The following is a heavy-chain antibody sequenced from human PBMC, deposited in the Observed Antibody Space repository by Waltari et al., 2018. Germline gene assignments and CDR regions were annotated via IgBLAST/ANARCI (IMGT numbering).Heavy chain of an antibody. CDR3: AKVGGYGYFDY. CDR2: ISWDGGST. Sequence: EVQLVESGGVVVQPGGSLRLSCAASGFTFDDYTMHWVRQAPGKGLEWVSLISWDGGSTYYADSVKGRVTISRDNSKNSLYLQMNSLRTEDTALYYCAKVGGYGYFDYWGQGTLVTVSS. CDR1: GFTFDDYT. V-gene: IGHV3-43*01. J-gene: IGHJ4*02. D-gene: IGHD5-12*01.